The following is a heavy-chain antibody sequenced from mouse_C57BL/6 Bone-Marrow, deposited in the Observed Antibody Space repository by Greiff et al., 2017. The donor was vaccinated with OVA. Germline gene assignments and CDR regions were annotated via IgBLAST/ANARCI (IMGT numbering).Heavy chain of an antibody. J-gene: IGHJ3*01. CDR1: GFTFSDYG. CDR3: ARKEFQGFAY. V-gene: IGHV5-17*01. CDR2: ISSGSSTI. D-gene: IGHD3-2*02. Sequence: EVKLVESGGGLVKPGGSLKLSCAASGFTFSDYGMHWVRQAPEKGLEWVAYISSGSSTIYYADTVKGRFTISRDNAKNTLFLQMTSLRSEDTAMYYCARKEFQGFAYWGQGTLVTVSA.